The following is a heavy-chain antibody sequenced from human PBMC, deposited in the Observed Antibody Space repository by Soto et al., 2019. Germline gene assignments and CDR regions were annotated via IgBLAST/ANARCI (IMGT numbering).Heavy chain of an antibody. CDR3: AKDRAPGGGVVTAIDY. CDR1: GFTFSNYA. D-gene: IGHD3-16*01. Sequence: EVQLLESGGALVQPGGSLRLSCAASGFTFSNYAMAWVRQTPGKGLEWVSFISGSGDYSDSADSVRGRFTIARDNSKNALFLHISRPRAEETAVYYCAKDRAPGGGVVTAIDYGGQGTLVTVSS. CDR2: ISGSGDYS. V-gene: IGHV3-23*01. J-gene: IGHJ4*02.